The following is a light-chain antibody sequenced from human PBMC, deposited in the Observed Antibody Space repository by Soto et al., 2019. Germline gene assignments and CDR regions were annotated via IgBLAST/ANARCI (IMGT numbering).Light chain of an antibody. V-gene: IGKV1-39*01. CDR3: QQSYNIPLT. CDR1: QSISSL. J-gene: IGKJ4*01. Sequence: DIHTTQSPPSLSASVGDRVTITCRASQSISSLLYWFQQKPGQAPKLLIYGASNLQSGVPSRFSGSGSGTDFTLTISSLHPEDLATYYCQQSYNIPLTFGGGTKVDIK. CDR2: GAS.